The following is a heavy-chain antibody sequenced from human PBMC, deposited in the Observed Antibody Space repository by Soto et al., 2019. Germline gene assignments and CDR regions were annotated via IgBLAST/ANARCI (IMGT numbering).Heavy chain of an antibody. Sequence: QVQLQQWGAGLLKPSETLSLTCAVYGGSFSGSYWSWIRQPPGKGLEGIGEINHSGGTNYNPSLKSRGTISIDTSEHQFSLKLSSVTAADTAVYYCARAGDGYYYFDYWGQGTMVTVSS. V-gene: IGHV4-34*01. CDR2: INHSGGT. D-gene: IGHD1-26*01. J-gene: IGHJ4*02. CDR3: ARAGDGYYYFDY. CDR1: GGSFSGSY.